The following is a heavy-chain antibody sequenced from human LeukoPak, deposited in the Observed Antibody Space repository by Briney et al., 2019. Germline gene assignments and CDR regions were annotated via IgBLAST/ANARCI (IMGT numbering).Heavy chain of an antibody. V-gene: IGHV1-2*02. J-gene: IGHJ6*02. D-gene: IGHD4-17*01. CDR3: ARGDDYGDYYYYGMDV. Sequence: GASVKVSCMASGYTFTGYYMHWVRQAPGQGLEWMGWINPNSGGTNYAQKFQGRVTMTRDTSISTAYMELSRLRSDDTAVYYCARGDDYGDYYYYGMDVWGQGTTVTASS. CDR1: GYTFTGYY. CDR2: INPNSGGT.